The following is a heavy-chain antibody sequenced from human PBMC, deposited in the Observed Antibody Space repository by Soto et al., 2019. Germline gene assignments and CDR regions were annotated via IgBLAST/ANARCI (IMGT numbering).Heavy chain of an antibody. CDR3: AKDQKGYSYGSPWVLRYYGMDV. D-gene: IGHD5-18*01. J-gene: IGHJ6*02. CDR2: ISYDGSNK. V-gene: IGHV3-30*18. CDR1: GFTFSSYG. Sequence: GGSLRLSCATSGFTFSSYGMHWVRQAPGKGLEWVAVISYDGSNKYYADSVKGRFTISRDNSKNTLYLQMNSLRAEDTAVYYCAKDQKGYSYGSPWVLRYYGMDVWGQGTTVTVSS.